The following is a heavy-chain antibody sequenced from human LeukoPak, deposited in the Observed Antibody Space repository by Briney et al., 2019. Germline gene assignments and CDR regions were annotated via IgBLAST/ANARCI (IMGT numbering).Heavy chain of an antibody. CDR1: GGSFSGYY. V-gene: IGHV4-34*01. J-gene: IGHJ4*02. Sequence: SETLSLTCAVYGGSFSGYYWSWIRQPPGKGLEWIGEINHSGSTNYNPSLKSRVTISVDTSKNQFSLKLSSVTAADTAVYYCARRGNRDGSGSPRFDYWGQGTLVTVSS. D-gene: IGHD3-10*01. CDR2: INHSGST. CDR3: ARRGNRDGSGSPRFDY.